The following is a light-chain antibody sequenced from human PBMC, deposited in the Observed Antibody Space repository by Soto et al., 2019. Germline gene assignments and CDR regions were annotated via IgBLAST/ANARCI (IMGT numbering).Light chain of an antibody. CDR1: NSDVGSSTY. Sequence: QSVLTQPASVSGSPGQSISISCTGTNSDVGSSTYVTWYQQYPDKAPTLVIFDVNNRPSGISNRFSDSKSGNTASLTISGLQAEDEADYYCCSYTSTATYVFGTGTKVTVL. J-gene: IGLJ1*01. CDR2: DVN. V-gene: IGLV2-14*01. CDR3: CSYTSTATYV.